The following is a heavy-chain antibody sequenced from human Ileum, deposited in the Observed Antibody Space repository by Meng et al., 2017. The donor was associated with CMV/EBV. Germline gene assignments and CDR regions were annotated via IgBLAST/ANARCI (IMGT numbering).Heavy chain of an antibody. Sequence: SGAASGFTFSGYAMNWVRQAPGKGLEWVSSITGSGDTTYYADSVKGRFTISRDNSKGTLSLLMNSLRAEDTAVYYCAQTWNWLPFEYWGQGTLVTVSS. CDR1: GFTFSGYA. CDR3: AQTWNWLPFEY. D-gene: IGHD1-7*01. J-gene: IGHJ4*02. CDR2: ITGSGDTT. V-gene: IGHV3-23*01.